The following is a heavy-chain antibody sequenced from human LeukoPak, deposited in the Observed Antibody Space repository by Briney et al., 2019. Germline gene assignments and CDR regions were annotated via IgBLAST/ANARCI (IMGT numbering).Heavy chain of an antibody. CDR3: ARDPRRYPLRYFDWLWDV. D-gene: IGHD3-9*01. Sequence: ASVKVSCKASGGTFSSYAISWVRQAPGQGLEWMGGIVPIFGTANYAQKFQGRVTITADESTSTAYMELSSLRSEDTAVYYCARDPRRYPLRYFDWLWDVWGQGTTVTVSS. J-gene: IGHJ6*02. CDR1: GGTFSSYA. CDR2: IVPIFGTA. V-gene: IGHV1-69*13.